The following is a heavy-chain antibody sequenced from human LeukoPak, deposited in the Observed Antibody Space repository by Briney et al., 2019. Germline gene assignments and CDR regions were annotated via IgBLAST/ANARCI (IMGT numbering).Heavy chain of an antibody. Sequence: GGSLRLSCAASGFTFSTYSMNWVRQAPGKGLEWVSSISYSSTYIYYADSVKGRFTISGDNAKNSLYLQMNSLRAEDTAVYYCARDRVVYGDSPNFDYWGQGTLVTVSS. CDR1: GFTFSTYS. J-gene: IGHJ4*02. V-gene: IGHV3-21*01. D-gene: IGHD4-17*01. CDR2: ISYSSTYI. CDR3: ARDRVVYGDSPNFDY.